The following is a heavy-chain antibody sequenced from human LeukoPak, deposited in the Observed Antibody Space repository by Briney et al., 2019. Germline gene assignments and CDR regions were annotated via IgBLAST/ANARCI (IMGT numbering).Heavy chain of an antibody. CDR1: GGSISSYY. J-gene: IGHJ3*02. Sequence: SETLSLTCTVSGGSISSYYWNWIRQPPGKGLEWIGYIYYSGTTKYNPTLKSRVTISVDTSKNQFSLKLSSVTAADTAVYYCARGIHIWGQGTMVTVSS. CDR3: ARGIHI. CDR2: IYYSGTT. V-gene: IGHV4-59*01.